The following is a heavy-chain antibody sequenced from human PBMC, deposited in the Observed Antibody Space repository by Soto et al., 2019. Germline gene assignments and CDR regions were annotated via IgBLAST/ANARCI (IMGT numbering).Heavy chain of an antibody. CDR2: IHHAGGP. V-gene: IGHV4-30-2*01. J-gene: IGHJ4*02. CDR3: TYYEDEYSGRSDY. CDR1: GDSISSGAYS. D-gene: IGHD5-12*01. Sequence: QLQVQESGSGLVKPSETLSLTCTVSGDSISSGAYSWSWIRQPPGKGLEWVGYIHHAGGPHYGPSLKSRVTISVDTSKRQFSLKLSSVTAADTAVYYCTYYEDEYSGRSDYWGQGTLVTVSS.